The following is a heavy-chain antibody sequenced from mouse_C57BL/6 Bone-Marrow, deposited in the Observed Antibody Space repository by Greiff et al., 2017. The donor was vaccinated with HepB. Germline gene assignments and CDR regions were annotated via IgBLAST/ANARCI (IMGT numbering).Heavy chain of an antibody. CDR1: GFTFSDFY. V-gene: IGHV7-1*01. D-gene: IGHD1-1*01. CDR2: SRNKANDYTT. Sequence: EVKLVESGGGLVQSGRSLRLSCATSGFTFSDFYMEWVRQAPGKGLEWIAASRNKANDYTTEYSASVKGRFIVSRDTSQSIIYLQMNALRAEDTAIYYCARGKYGSSYRDYATDYWGQGTSVTVSS. CDR3: ARGKYGSSYRDYATDY. J-gene: IGHJ4*01.